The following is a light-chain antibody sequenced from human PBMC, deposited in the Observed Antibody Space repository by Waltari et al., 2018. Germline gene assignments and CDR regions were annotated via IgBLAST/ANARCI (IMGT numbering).Light chain of an antibody. CDR1: SSDVGGYDF. CDR2: DVT. Sequence: QSALTQPASVSGSPGQSITISCTGTSSDVGGYDFVSWFQQHPGKAPKLMIYDVTKRPAGVSNRFSGSKSGNTASLTISGLQAEDEADYYCYSYAGGSVFGTGTKVTVL. V-gene: IGLV2-14*03. CDR3: YSYAGGSV. J-gene: IGLJ1*01.